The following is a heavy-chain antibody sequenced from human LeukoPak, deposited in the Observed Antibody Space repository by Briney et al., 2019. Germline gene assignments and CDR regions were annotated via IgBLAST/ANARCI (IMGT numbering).Heavy chain of an antibody. J-gene: IGHJ5*02. CDR3: ARDVNYYDSSGYPLP. CDR1: GGSFSAYY. V-gene: IGHV4-34*01. CDR2: INHSGST. D-gene: IGHD3-22*01. Sequence: PSETLSLTCAVYGGSFSAYYWSWIRQPPGKGLEWIGEINHSGSTNYNPSLKSRVTISVDTSKNQFSLKLSFVTAADTAVYYCARDVNYYDSSGYPLPWGQGTLVTVSS.